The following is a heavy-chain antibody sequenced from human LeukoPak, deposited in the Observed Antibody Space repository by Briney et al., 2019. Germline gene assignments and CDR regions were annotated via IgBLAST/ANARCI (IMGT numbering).Heavy chain of an antibody. CDR3: ARDSESSCSSTSCPYYYYYMDV. D-gene: IGHD2-2*01. CDR2: ISTSSSYI. V-gene: IGHV3-21*01. J-gene: IGHJ6*03. CDR1: GFTFSTYN. Sequence: GGSLRLSCAVSGFTFSTYNMKWVRQAPGKGLEWVSSISTSSSYIYYADSVKGRFTISRDNAKNSLYLQMNSLRAEDTAVYYCARDSESSCSSTSCPYYYYYMDVWGKGTTVTVSS.